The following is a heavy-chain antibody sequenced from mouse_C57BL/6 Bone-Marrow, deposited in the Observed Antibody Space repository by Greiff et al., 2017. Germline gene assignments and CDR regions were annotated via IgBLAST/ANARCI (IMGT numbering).Heavy chain of an antibody. J-gene: IGHJ3*01. Sequence: QVQLKQPGAELVMPGASVKLSCKASGYTFTSYWMHWVKQRPGQGLEWIGEIDPSDSYTNYNQKFKGKSTLTVDKSSSTAYMQLSSLTSEDSAVYYWARGTTVAAYWGQGTLVTVSA. CDR2: IDPSDSYT. V-gene: IGHV1-69*01. CDR1: GYTFTSYW. D-gene: IGHD1-1*01. CDR3: ARGTTVAAY.